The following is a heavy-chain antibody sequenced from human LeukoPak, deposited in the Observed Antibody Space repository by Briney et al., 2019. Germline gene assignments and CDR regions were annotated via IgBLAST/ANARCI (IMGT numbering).Heavy chain of an antibody. D-gene: IGHD1-26*01. CDR2: ITSSSTHT. V-gene: IGHV3-21*01. CDR3: GRGLYSGKYSVGLYYYYRDV. Sequence: GGSLRLSCAASGFSFSSYNMNWVRLTPGKGLEWVSSITSSSTHTFYADSVKGRFTIPRDNAKNSLDLEMNGLRDEDTAVYYCGRGLYSGKYSVGLYYYYRDVWGKGTTVTVSS. J-gene: IGHJ6*03. CDR1: GFSFSSYN.